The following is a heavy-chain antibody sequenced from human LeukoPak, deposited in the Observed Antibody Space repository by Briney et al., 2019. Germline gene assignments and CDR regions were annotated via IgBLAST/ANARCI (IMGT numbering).Heavy chain of an antibody. J-gene: IGHJ4*02. CDR1: GFIFSSYN. D-gene: IGHD3-22*01. V-gene: IGHV3-21*01. CDR3: ARSYDSSGFLDY. CDR2: ISSSSSYI. Sequence: GGSLRLSCAASGFIFSSYNMNWVRQAPGKGLEWVSFISSSSSYIYYADSVKGRFTISRDNSKNTLYLQMNSLRAEDTAVYYCARSYDSSGFLDYWGQGTLVTVSS.